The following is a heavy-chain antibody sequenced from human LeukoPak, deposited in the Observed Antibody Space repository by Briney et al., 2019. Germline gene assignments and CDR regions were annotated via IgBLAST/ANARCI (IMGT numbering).Heavy chain of an antibody. Sequence: PGGSLRLSCAASGFTFSDYYMSWIRQAPGKGLEWVSYISSSGSTIYYADSVEGRFTISRDSSKNTLFLHMNTLRAEDTAIYYCAKDRTVGASYWYFDLWGRGTLVTVSS. D-gene: IGHD1-26*01. V-gene: IGHV3-11*01. CDR2: ISSSGSTI. CDR1: GFTFSDYY. J-gene: IGHJ2*01. CDR3: AKDRTVGASYWYFDL.